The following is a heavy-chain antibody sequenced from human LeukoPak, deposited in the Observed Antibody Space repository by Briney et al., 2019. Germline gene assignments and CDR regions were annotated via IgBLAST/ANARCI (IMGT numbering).Heavy chain of an antibody. CDR1: GGSVSSGSYC. D-gene: IGHD2-21*01. V-gene: IGHV4-61*01. J-gene: IGHJ5*02. CDR3: ARHITNWFDP. Sequence: SETLSLTCTVSGGSVSSGSYCWSWLRQRPGKGLEWIGYIYYSGSTNYNPSLKSRVTISIDTSKKQFSLKLSSMTAADTAVYYCARHITNWFDPWGQGTLVTVSS. CDR2: IYYSGST.